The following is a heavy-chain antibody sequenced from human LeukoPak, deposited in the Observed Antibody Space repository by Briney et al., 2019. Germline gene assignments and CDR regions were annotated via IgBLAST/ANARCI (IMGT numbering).Heavy chain of an antibody. D-gene: IGHD2-15*01. CDR2: ISYDGSNK. CDR1: GFTFSSYA. J-gene: IGHJ4*02. CDR3: AREGWDY. Sequence: GGSLRLSCAASGFTFSSYAMHWVRQAPGKGLEWVAVISYDGSNKYYADSVKGRFTISRDNSKNTLYLQMNSLRAEDTAVYYCAREGWDYWGQGTLVTVSS. V-gene: IGHV3-30-3*01.